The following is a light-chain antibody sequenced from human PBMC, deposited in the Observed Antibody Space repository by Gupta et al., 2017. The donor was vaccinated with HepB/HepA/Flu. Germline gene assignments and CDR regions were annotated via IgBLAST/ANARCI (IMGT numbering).Light chain of an antibody. CDR3: QTWGTGIWV. V-gene: IGLV4-69*01. Sequence: QLVLTQSPSASASLGASVKLTCTLSSGHSSYAIAWHQQQPEKGPRYLMKLNNDGGHSKGDGIPDRFSGSSSGAERYLTISSLQSEDEADYYCQTWGTGIWVFGGGTKLTVL. J-gene: IGLJ2*01. CDR1: SGHSSYA. CDR2: LNNDGGH.